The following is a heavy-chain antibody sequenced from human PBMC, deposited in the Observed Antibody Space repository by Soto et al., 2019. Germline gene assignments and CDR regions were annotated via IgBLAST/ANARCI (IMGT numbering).Heavy chain of an antibody. D-gene: IGHD2-15*01. CDR2: IRGKANSYAT. J-gene: IGHJ4*02. CDR1: GFTFSGSA. CDR3: VPPDFGGY. V-gene: IGHV3-73*01. Sequence: GGSLRLSCAASGFTFSGSAMHWVRQASGKGLEWVGRIRGKANSYATAYAASVKGRFTISRDDSKNTAYLQMNSLKTEDTAVYYCVPPDFGGYWGQGTLVTVSS.